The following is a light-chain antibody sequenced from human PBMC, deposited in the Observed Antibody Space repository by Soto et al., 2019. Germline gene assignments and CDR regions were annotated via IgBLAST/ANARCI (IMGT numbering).Light chain of an antibody. CDR3: QQYNNWPPAWT. V-gene: IGKV3-15*01. CDR1: QIFDST. CDR2: GAS. Sequence: EIVLTQTPGTLSLSPGERATLSCRASQIFDSTSLAWYVQKPGQAPRLLIYGASTRATGIPARFSGSGSGTEFTLTISSLQSEDFAVYYCQQYNNWPPAWTFGQGTKVDIK. J-gene: IGKJ1*01.